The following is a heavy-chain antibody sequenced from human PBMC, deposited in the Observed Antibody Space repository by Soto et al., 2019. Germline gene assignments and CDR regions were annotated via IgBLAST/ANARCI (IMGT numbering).Heavy chain of an antibody. V-gene: IGHV3-48*02. CDR1: GYTFGTYS. Sequence: EMQLVESGGGLVQRGGSLRLSCAASGYTFGTYSMNWVRQPPGKGLEWIAYIDSDSDNIFYADSVKGRFTISRDNAKTSLFLEMHSLREDDTALYYCARLYYDYVWGQGTTVTVSS. CDR2: IDSDSDNI. CDR3: ARLYYDYV. J-gene: IGHJ6*02. D-gene: IGHD3-3*01.